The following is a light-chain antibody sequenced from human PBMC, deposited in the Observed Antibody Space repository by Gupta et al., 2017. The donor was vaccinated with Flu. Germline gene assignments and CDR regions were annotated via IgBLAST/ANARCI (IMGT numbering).Light chain of an antibody. J-gene: IGLJ3*02. V-gene: IGLV1-47*01. Sequence: QSVPTQPPSASGTPGQRVTISCSGSSSNIGSNFVYWYQQLPGTAPKLLIYRNNKRPSGVPDRFSGSKSGTTASLAISGLRSEDEAEYHCATWDDSVSGPWVFGGGTKLTVL. CDR1: SSNIGSNF. CDR2: RNN. CDR3: ATWDDSVSGPWV.